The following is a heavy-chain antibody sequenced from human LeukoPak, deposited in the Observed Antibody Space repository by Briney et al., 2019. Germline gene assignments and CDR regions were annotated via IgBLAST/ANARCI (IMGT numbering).Heavy chain of an antibody. J-gene: IGHJ5*02. Sequence: SETLSLTCAVYGGSFSGYYWSWIRQPPGKGLEWIGEINHSGSTNYNPSLKSRVTISVDTSKNQFSLKLSSVTAADTAVYYCARGGRGYCSGGSCYGSNWFDPWGQGTLVTVSS. CDR1: GGSFSGYY. CDR2: INHSGST. V-gene: IGHV4-34*01. D-gene: IGHD2-15*01. CDR3: ARGGRGYCSGGSCYGSNWFDP.